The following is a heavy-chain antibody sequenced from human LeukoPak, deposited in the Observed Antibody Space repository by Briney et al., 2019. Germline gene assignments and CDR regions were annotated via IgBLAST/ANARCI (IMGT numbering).Heavy chain of an antibody. CDR2: IWYDGSNK. CDR3: ARVRISHPVFDP. Sequence: PGGSLRLSCAASGFTFSSYGMHWVRQAPGKGLERVAVIWYDGSNKYYADSVKGRFTISRDNSKNTLYLQMNSLRAEDTAVYYCARVRISHPVFDPWGQGTLVTVSS. CDR1: GFTFSSYG. J-gene: IGHJ5*02. V-gene: IGHV3-33*01. D-gene: IGHD2-15*01.